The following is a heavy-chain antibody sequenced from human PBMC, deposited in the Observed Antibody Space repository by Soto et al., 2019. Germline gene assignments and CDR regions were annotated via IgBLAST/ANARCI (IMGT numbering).Heavy chain of an antibody. D-gene: IGHD2-15*01. CDR3: ARGRPSCSGGSCVVGYFDS. J-gene: IGHJ4*02. CDR2: INHSGST. CDR1: DGSFSGYY. V-gene: IGHV4-34*01. Sequence: QVQLKQWGAGLLKPSETLSLTCAGYDGSFSGYYWSWIRQPPGKGLEWIGEINHSGSTNYNPCLKSRVTISVDTSKNQVSLNLSSVTAADTAVYYCARGRPSCSGGSCVVGYFDSWGQGTLVTVSS.